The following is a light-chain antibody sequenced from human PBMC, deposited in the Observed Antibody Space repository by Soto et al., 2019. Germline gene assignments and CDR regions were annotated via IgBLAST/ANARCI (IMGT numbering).Light chain of an antibody. CDR3: QPYDSILTGTV. CDR1: SSNIAAGHE. Sequence: QSVLTQPPSVSGAPAQTVTISCTGGSSNIAAGHEVHWYQQIPGTAPKLVLYSNTARPSGGPDRFSGSRSGSSGSLAITGLQAEDEADYFCQPYDSILTGTVFGSGTKVTVL. V-gene: IGLV1-40*01. CDR2: SNT. J-gene: IGLJ1*01.